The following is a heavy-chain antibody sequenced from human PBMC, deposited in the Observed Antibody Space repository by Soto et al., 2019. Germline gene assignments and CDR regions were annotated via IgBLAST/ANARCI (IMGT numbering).Heavy chain of an antibody. CDR1: GFSLTSIGMR. CDR2: IDWDDDK. D-gene: IGHD2-21*02. V-gene: IGHV2-70*04. Sequence: SGPTLVNPTQNLILTCTFSGFSLTSIGMRVSWIRQPPGKALEWLSRIDWDDDKFYNTSLKTRLTISKDTSKSQVVLTMTNLDPTDTATYYCARTLDFGDHQSFDYWGQGTPVTVSS. CDR3: ARTLDFGDHQSFDY. J-gene: IGHJ4*02.